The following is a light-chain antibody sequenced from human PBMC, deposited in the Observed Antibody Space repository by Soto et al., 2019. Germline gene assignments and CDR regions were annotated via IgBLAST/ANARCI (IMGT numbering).Light chain of an antibody. CDR1: QSFTSW. V-gene: IGKV1-5*01. CDR2: DAS. CDR3: QHYASYPYT. J-gene: IGKJ2*01. Sequence: DIQMTHAPSTLSASEGDRVTITCRASQSFTSWLAWYQQKPGKAPKLLIYDASSLESGVPSRFSGSTSGTDFTLTLSSLQPDDFAAYFCQHYASYPYTFGQGTKLESK.